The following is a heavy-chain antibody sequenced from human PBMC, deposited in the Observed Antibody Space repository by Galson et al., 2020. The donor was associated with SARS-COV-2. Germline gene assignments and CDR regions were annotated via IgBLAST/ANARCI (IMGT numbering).Heavy chain of an antibody. CDR1: GGSFSGYY. Sequence: PSETLSLTCAVYGGSFSGYYWSWIRQPPGKGLEWIGEINPIGSTNYNPSLKSRVTMSVETSKNQFSLKLSSVTAADTAVYYCARGRTEITMIVVVFTSSSINFDYWGQGTPVTVSS. CDR2: INPIGST. CDR3: ARGRTEITMIVVVFTSSSINFDY. J-gene: IGHJ4*02. D-gene: IGHD3-22*01. V-gene: IGHV4-34*01.